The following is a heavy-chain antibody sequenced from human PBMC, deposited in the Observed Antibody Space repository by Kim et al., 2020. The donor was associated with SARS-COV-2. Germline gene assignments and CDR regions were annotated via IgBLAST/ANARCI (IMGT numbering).Heavy chain of an antibody. V-gene: IGHV3-48*02. J-gene: IGHJ6*02. CDR2: ISSSSSTI. D-gene: IGHD6-13*01. CDR1: GFTFSSYS. CDR3: ARDIPAIAAAGTLDKERRYYYYYYGMDV. Sequence: GGSLRLSCAASGFTFSSYSMNWVRQAPGKGLEWVSYISSSSSTIYYADSVKGRFTISRDNAKNSLYLQMNSLRDEDTAVYYCARDIPAIAAAGTLDKERRYYYYYYGMDVWGQGTTVTVSS.